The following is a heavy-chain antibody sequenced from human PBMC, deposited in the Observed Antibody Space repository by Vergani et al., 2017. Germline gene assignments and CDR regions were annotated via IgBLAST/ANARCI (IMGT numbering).Heavy chain of an antibody. D-gene: IGHD3-3*01. CDR1: GGSISSGDYY. CDR2: IYYSGST. J-gene: IGHJ4*02. V-gene: IGHV4-30-4*01. CDR3: ARAHYDFWGGYYMVQYYFDY. Sequence: QVQLQESGPGLVKPSQTLSLTCTVSGGSISSGDYYWSWIRQPPGKGLEWIGYIYYSGSTYYNPSLKSRVTISVDTSKNQFSLKLSSVTAADTAVYYCARAHYDFWGGYYMVQYYFDYWGQGTLVTVSS.